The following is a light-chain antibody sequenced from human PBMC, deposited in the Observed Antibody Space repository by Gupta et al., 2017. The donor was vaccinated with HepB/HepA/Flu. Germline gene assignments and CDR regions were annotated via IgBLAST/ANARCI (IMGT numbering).Light chain of an antibody. CDR1: QSVSSY. J-gene: IGKJ1*01. CDR2: DAS. V-gene: IGKV3-11*01. Sequence: EIVLTQSPATLSLSPGERATPSCRASQSVSSYLAWYQQKPGQAPRLLIYDASNRATGIPARFSGSGSGTDFTLTISSLEPEDFAVYYCQQRSNWPLTWTFGQGTKVEIK. CDR3: QQRSNWPLTWT.